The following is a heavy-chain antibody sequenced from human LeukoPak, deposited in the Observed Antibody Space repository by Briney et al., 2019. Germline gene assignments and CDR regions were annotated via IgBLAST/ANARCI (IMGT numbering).Heavy chain of an antibody. V-gene: IGHV1-18*01. D-gene: IGHD6-6*01. CDR1: XYXFTSYG. Sequence: CXXXXYXFTSYGXXWVXQAPXQXXXXXXWISAYNGNTNYAQKLQGRVTMTTDTSTSTAYMELRSLRSDDTAVYYCARLNVDIAARPDVDYWGQGTLVTVSS. CDR2: ISAYNGNT. J-gene: IGHJ4*02. CDR3: ARLNVDIAARPDVDY.